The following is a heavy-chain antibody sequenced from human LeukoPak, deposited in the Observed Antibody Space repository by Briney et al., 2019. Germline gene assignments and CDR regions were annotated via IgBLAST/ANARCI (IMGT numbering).Heavy chain of an antibody. V-gene: IGHV3-23*01. Sequence: GGSLRLSCAASGFTFSNYAMSWVRQAPGKGLEWVSAISANGGGTYYADSVKGRYTISRDNSKNTLYLQMNSLRAEDTAVYYCAKGSSPFDYWGQGTLVTVSS. CDR2: ISANGGGT. D-gene: IGHD6-13*01. CDR3: AKGSSPFDY. J-gene: IGHJ4*02. CDR1: GFTFSNYA.